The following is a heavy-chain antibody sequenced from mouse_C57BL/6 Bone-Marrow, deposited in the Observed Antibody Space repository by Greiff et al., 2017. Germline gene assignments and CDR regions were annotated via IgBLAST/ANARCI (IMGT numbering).Heavy chain of an antibody. Sequence: EVKLQQSGPELVKPGASVKISCKASGYTFTDYYMHWVKQSPGQSLEWIGVINPNNGGTSYNEKFKGKATLTVDKSSSTAYMELRSLTSEDSAVXYCVYGTTGLAKDYWGQGTSVTVSS. CDR3: VYGTTGLAKDY. V-gene: IGHV1-26*01. CDR1: GYTFTDYY. J-gene: IGHJ4*01. CDR2: INPNNGGT. D-gene: IGHD1-1*02.